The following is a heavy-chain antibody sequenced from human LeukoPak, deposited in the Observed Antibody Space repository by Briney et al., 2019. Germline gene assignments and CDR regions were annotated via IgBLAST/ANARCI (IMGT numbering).Heavy chain of an antibody. D-gene: IGHD3-10*01. CDR2: IYYSGST. Sequence: SETLSLTCTVSGGSISSYYWSWIRQPPGKGLEWIGYIYYSGSTNYNPSLKSRVTISVDTSKNQFPLKLSSVTAADTAVYYCARDTSLRRGVDWGQGTLVTVSS. CDR3: ARDTSLRRGVD. CDR1: GGSISSYY. V-gene: IGHV4-59*01. J-gene: IGHJ4*02.